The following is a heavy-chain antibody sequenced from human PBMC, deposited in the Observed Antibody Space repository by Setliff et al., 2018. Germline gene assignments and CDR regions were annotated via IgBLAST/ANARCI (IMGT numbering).Heavy chain of an antibody. D-gene: IGHD4-17*01. CDR3: ARADHLVTTTFDY. CDR2: INTKTGDP. Sequence: ASVKVSCKASGYSLSNYVMNWVRQAPGQGLEWMGWINTKTGDPTYAQGYTGRFAFSLDTSDSATYLDISNLKAEDTATYYCARADHLVTTTFDYWGPETLLVTVSS. CDR1: GYSLSNYV. J-gene: IGHJ4*03. V-gene: IGHV7-4-1*02.